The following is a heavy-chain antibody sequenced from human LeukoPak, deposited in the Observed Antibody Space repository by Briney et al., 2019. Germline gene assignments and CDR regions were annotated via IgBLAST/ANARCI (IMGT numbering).Heavy chain of an antibody. CDR1: GGSFSGYY. Sequence: SETLSLTCAVYGGSFSGYYWSWIRQPPGKGLEWIGEINHSGSSNYNPFLKSRVTISVDTSKNQFSLKLSSVTAADTAVYYCARILGSGSYYNAYNWFDPWSQGTLVTVSS. CDR3: ARILGSGSYYNAYNWFDP. CDR2: INHSGSS. V-gene: IGHV4-34*01. D-gene: IGHD3-10*02. J-gene: IGHJ5*02.